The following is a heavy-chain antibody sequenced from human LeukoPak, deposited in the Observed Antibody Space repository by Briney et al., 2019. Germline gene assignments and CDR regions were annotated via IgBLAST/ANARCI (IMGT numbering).Heavy chain of an antibody. J-gene: IGHJ4*02. V-gene: IGHV1-3*01. CDR1: GYTFTSYA. Sequence: GASVKVSCKASGYTFTSYAMHWVRQAPGQRLEWMGWINAGNGNTKYSQKLQGRVTITRDTSASTAYMELSSLRSEDTAVYYCARDPHPNYGSGSYYRYWGQGTLVTVSS. CDR2: INAGNGNT. CDR3: ARDPHPNYGSGSYYRY. D-gene: IGHD3-10*01.